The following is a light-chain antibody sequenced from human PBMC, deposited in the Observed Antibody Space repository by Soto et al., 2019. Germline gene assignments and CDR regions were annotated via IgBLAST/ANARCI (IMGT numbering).Light chain of an antibody. V-gene: IGLV2-14*02. CDR2: EVT. J-gene: IGLJ2*01. CDR1: SSDVGNFNL. CDR3: SSYTSSSTHVV. Sequence: QSALTQPASVSGSPGQSITISCTGTSSDVGNFNLVSWYQHHPGKAPKLMIYEVTKRPSGVSNRFSGSKSGNTASLTISGLQADDEADYYCSSYTSSSTHVVFGGGTKLTVL.